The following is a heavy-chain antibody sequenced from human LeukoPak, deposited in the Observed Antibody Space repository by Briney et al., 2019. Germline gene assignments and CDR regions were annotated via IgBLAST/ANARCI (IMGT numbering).Heavy chain of an antibody. V-gene: IGHV3-9*03. CDR2: ISWNSGST. D-gene: IGHD6-19*01. CDR1: GFTFDDYA. Sequence: SGGSLRLSCAASGFTFDDYAMHWVRQAPGKGLEWVSGISWNSGSTGYADSVKGRFTISRDNTKNSLYLQMNSLRAEDMALYYCAKDIGAVAGYAFDIWGQGTMVTVSS. CDR3: AKDIGAVAGYAFDI. J-gene: IGHJ3*02.